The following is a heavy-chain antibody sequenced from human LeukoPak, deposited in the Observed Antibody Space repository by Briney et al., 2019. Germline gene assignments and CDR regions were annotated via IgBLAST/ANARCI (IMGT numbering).Heavy chain of an antibody. D-gene: IGHD3-10*01. CDR3: ARGRRITMVRGIPRAFDI. CDR1: GDSISRYY. CDR2: IYYSGST. V-gene: IGHV4-59*01. J-gene: IGHJ3*02. Sequence: SETLSLTCTVSGDSISRYYWNWIRQPPGKGLEWIGYIYYSGSTNYNPSLKSRVTISVDTSKNQFSLKLSSVTAADTAVYYCARGRRITMVRGIPRAFDIWGQGTMVTVSS.